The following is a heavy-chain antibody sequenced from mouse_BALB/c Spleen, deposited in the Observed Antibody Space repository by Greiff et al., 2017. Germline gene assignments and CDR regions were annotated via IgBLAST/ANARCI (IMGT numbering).Heavy chain of an antibody. CDR1: GFTFSNYW. Sequence: EVKLVESGGGLVQPGGSMKLSCVASGFTFSNYWMNWVRQSPEKGLEWVAEIRLKSNNYATHYAESVKGRFTISRDDSKSSVYLQMNNLRAEDTGIYYCTRVYDYDGYAMDYWGQGTSVTVSS. V-gene: IGHV6-6*02. CDR2: IRLKSNNYAT. D-gene: IGHD2-4*01. J-gene: IGHJ4*01. CDR3: TRVYDYDGYAMDY.